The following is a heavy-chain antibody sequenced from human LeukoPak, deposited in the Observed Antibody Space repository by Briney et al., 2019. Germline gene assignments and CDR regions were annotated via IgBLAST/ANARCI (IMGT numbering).Heavy chain of an antibody. Sequence: PSETLSLTCTVSGGSISSGGYYWSWIRQHPGKGLEWIGYIYYSGSTYYNPSLKSRVTISVDTSKNQFSLKLSSVTTADTAVYYCARMLNYSGTREYFRYWGQGALVTVSS. CDR1: GGSISSGGYY. J-gene: IGHJ1*01. CDR3: ARMLNYSGTREYFRY. D-gene: IGHD1-26*01. CDR2: IYYSGST. V-gene: IGHV4-31*03.